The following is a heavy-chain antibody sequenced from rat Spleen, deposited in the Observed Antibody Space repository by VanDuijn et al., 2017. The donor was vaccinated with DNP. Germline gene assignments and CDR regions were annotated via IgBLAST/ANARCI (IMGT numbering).Heavy chain of an antibody. J-gene: IGHJ2*01. CDR1: GFTFSAYY. CDR2: ISPNGINA. CDR3: ARWNSGHFDY. V-gene: IGHV5-25*01. D-gene: IGHD4-3*01. Sequence: EVQLVESGGGLVQPGRSLKLSCAASGFTFSAYYMAWVRQAPAKGLEWVAVISPNGINAHYRDSVRGRFTISRDNAENTLYLQMDSLRSEDTATYYCARWNSGHFDYWGQGVMVPVSS.